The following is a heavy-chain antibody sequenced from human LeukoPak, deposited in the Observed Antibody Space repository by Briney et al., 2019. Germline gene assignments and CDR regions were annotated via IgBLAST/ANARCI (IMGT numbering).Heavy chain of an antibody. CDR1: GGSISSGGYY. Sequence: PSETLSLTCTVSGGSISSGGYYWSWIRQPPGKGLEWIGYIYHSGSTYYNPSLKSRVTISVDTSMNQFSLNLNSVTAADTAVYYCVREDDVLADNAFDIWGQGTMVTVSS. V-gene: IGHV4-30-2*01. D-gene: IGHD3-9*01. CDR3: VREDDVLADNAFDI. CDR2: IYHSGST. J-gene: IGHJ3*02.